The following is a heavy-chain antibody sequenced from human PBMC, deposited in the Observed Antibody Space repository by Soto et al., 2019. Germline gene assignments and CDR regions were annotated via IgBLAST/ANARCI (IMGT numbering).Heavy chain of an antibody. CDR2: ISGSGGST. J-gene: IGHJ4*02. CDR3: ANPNMAAAGTGDY. CDR1: GFTFSSYA. V-gene: IGHV3-23*01. D-gene: IGHD6-13*01. Sequence: PGGSLRLSCAASGFTFSSYAMSWVRQAPGKGLEWVSAISGSGGSTYYADSVKGRFTISRDNSKNTLYLQMNSLRAEDTAVYYFANPNMAAAGTGDYWGQGTLVAGSS.